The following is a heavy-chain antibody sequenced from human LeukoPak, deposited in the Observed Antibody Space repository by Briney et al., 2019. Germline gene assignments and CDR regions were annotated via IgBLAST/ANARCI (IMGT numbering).Heavy chain of an antibody. D-gene: IGHD2-15*01. V-gene: IGHV3-21*01. CDR2: ISSSSSYI. CDR3: ARVGSSWYFDL. J-gene: IGHJ2*01. Sequence: GGSLRLSCAASGFTFSSYSMNWVRQAPGKGLEWVSSISSSSSYIYYADSVKGRFTISRDNSKNTLYLQMNSLRAEDTAVYYCARVGSSWYFDLWGRGTLVIVSS. CDR1: GFTFSSYS.